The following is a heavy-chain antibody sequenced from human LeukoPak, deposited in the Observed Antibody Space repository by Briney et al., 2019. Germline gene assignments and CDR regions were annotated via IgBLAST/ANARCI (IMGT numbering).Heavy chain of an antibody. V-gene: IGHV3-7*01. CDR1: GFTFSRYW. J-gene: IGHJ4*02. CDR3: ASLDTAMVNSDY. CDR2: IKQDGSEK. D-gene: IGHD5-18*01. Sequence: GGSLRLSYAASGFTFSRYWMSWVRQAPGKGLEWVANIKQDGSEKHYVDSVKGRFTISRDNAKNSLYLQMNSLRAEDTAVYYCASLDTAMVNSDYWGQGTLVTVSS.